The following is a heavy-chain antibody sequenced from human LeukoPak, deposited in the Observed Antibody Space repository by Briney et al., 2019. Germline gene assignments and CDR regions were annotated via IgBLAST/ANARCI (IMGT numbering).Heavy chain of an antibody. J-gene: IGHJ4*02. D-gene: IGHD1-26*01. CDR3: ATPIVGARVDY. CDR2: ISYDGSNA. CDR1: GFTFSSYA. Sequence: GGSLRLSCTASGFTFSSYAMHWVRQAPGKGLEWVAVISYDGSNALYADSVKGRFTISRDNSKNTLHLQMNSLRAEDTTVYYCATPIVGARVDYWGQGTLVTVSS. V-gene: IGHV3-30-3*01.